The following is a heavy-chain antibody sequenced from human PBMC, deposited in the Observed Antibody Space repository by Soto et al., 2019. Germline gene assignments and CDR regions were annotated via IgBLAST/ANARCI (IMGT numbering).Heavy chain of an antibody. D-gene: IGHD6-6*01. Sequence: GASVKVSCKASGYTFTGYYMHWVRQAPGQGLEWMGWINPNSGGTNYAQKFQGRVTMTRDTSISTAYMELSRLRSDDTAVYYCARGTPLPVPSNWFDPWGQGTLVTVSS. V-gene: IGHV1-2*02. J-gene: IGHJ5*02. CDR3: ARGTPLPVPSNWFDP. CDR1: GYTFTGYY. CDR2: INPNSGGT.